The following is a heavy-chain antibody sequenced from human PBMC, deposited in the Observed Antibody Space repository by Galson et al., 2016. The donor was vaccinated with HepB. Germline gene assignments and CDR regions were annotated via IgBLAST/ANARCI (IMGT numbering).Heavy chain of an antibody. CDR3: ARIQADSGSYGGGFDD. V-gene: IGHV2-70*01. J-gene: IGHJ4*02. Sequence: PALVKPTQTLKLTCTFSGFSLSTSGVSVSWIRQPPGKALEWLALIDWDGDSYYNTSLETRLSITKDTSKNEVILAMTDMAPVDTATYYCARIQADSGSYGGGFDDWGQGALVTVSS. CDR2: IDWDGDS. CDR1: GFSLSTSGVS. D-gene: IGHD3-16*01.